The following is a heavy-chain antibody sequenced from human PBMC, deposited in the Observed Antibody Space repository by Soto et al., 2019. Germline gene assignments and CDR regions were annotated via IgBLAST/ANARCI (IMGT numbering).Heavy chain of an antibody. J-gene: IGHJ6*02. V-gene: IGHV3-23*01. Sequence: GGSLRLSCAASGFTFSSYAMSWVRQAPGKGLEWVSAIRRSGDKKYYADSVKGRFTISRDNAKNSLYLQMNSLRPGDTAVYYCARFYYDSSGYLPSPYYYYYGMDVWGQGTTVTVSS. D-gene: IGHD3-22*01. CDR2: IRRSGDKK. CDR3: ARFYYDSSGYLPSPYYYYYGMDV. CDR1: GFTFSSYA.